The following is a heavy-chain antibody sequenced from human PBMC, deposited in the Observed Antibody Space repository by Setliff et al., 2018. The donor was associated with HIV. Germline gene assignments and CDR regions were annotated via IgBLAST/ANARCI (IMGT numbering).Heavy chain of an antibody. CDR2: FHYSGST. V-gene: IGHV4-39*01. Sequence: LSLTCTVSGGSISSTTYYWGWIRQTPGKGLEWIGSFHYSGSTSYNPSLKSRVAISVDTSKSQFSLKMTSVTAADTALYYCARGLSVYSYANVYYYHGMDVWGQGTTVTVS. D-gene: IGHD5-18*01. CDR1: GGSISSTTYY. CDR3: ARGLSVYSYANVYYYHGMDV. J-gene: IGHJ6*02.